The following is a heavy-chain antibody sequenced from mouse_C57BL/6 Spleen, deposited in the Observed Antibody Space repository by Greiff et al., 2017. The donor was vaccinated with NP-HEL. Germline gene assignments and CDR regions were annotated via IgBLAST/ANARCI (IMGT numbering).Heavy chain of an antibody. CDR3: ATSYDKGFAY. Sequence: QVHVKQPGAELVRPGTSVKLSCKASGYTFTSYWMHWVKQRPGQGLEWIGVIDPSDSYTNYNQKFKGKATLTVDTSSSTAYMQLSSLTSEDSAVYYCATSYDKGFAYWGQGTLVTVSA. CDR1: GYTFTSYW. D-gene: IGHD2-12*01. CDR2: IDPSDSYT. V-gene: IGHV1-59*01. J-gene: IGHJ3*01.